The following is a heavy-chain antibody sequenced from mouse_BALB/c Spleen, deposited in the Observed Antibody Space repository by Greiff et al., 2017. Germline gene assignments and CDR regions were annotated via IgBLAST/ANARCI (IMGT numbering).Heavy chain of an antibody. D-gene: IGHD2-4*01. CDR1: GFSLTSYG. J-gene: IGHJ3*01. CDR2: IWAGGST. V-gene: IGHV2-9*02. CDR3: AVYDYDQFAY. Sequence: VQGVESGPGLVAPSQSLSITCTVSGFSLTSYGVHWVRQPPGKGLEWLGVIWAGGSTNYNSALMSRLSISKDNSKSQVFLKMNSLQTDDTAMYYCAVYDYDQFAYWGQGTLVTVSA.